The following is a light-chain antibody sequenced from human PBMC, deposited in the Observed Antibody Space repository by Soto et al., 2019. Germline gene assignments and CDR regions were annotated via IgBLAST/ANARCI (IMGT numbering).Light chain of an antibody. CDR3: CSYAGTYTKV. V-gene: IGLV2-11*01. J-gene: IGLJ3*02. Sequence: QSVLTQPRSVSGSPGQSVTISCVGTSSDVGGYKFVSWYQQYPGKAPKLIIYDVTKRPSGVPDRFSGSKSGNTASLTISGLQAEDEADYYCCSYAGTYTKVFGGGTKLTVL. CDR1: SSDVGGYKF. CDR2: DVT.